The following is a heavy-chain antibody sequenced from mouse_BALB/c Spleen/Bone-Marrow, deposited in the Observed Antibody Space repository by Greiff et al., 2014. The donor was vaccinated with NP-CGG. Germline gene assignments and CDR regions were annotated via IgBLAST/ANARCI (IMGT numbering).Heavy chain of an antibody. J-gene: IGHJ2*01. V-gene: IGHV14-3*02. CDR3: ANYYYGYYFDS. Sequence: DVQLQESGAELVKPGASVKLSRTASGFNIKDTYMHWVKQRPEQGLEWIGRIDPANGNTKYDPKFQGKATITADTSSNTAYLQLSSLTSGDTAVYYCANYYYGYYFDSWGQGTTLTVSS. D-gene: IGHD1-1*01. CDR1: GFNIKDTY. CDR2: IDPANGNT.